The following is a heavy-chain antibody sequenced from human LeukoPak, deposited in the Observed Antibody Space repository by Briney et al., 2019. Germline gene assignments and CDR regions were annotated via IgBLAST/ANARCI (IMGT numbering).Heavy chain of an antibody. Sequence: ASVKVSCKASGGTFSSYAISWVRQARGQGLEWMGGIIPIFGTANYAQKFQGRVTITADKSTSTAYMELSSLRSEDTAVYYCARVRESGYDFDYWGQGTLVTVSS. CDR2: IIPIFGTA. D-gene: IGHD5-12*01. CDR3: ARVRESGYDFDY. J-gene: IGHJ4*02. CDR1: GGTFSSYA. V-gene: IGHV1-69*06.